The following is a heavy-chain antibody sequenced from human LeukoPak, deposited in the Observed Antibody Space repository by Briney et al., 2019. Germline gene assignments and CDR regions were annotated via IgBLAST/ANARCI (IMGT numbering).Heavy chain of an antibody. J-gene: IGHJ3*02. CDR1: GGSISSYY. V-gene: IGHV4-59*01. D-gene: IGHD1-26*01. CDR2: IYYSGST. Sequence: TSETLSLTCTVSGGSISSYYWSWIRQPPGKGLEWIAYIYYSGSTNYNPSLKSRVTISVDTSKNQFSLKLRSVTAADTAVDYCAREVLGGSYQPGAFDIWGQGTMVTVSS. CDR3: AREVLGGSYQPGAFDI.